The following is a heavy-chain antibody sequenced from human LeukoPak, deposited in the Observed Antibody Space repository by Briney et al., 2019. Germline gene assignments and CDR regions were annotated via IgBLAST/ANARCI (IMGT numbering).Heavy chain of an antibody. Sequence: VGSLRLSCAASGFTLSSNYMSWVRQAPGQGLEWVSGISAGGASTYYADSVKGRFTISRDNSKTTLYLQMNSLRAEDTAVYYCAKDPNPYIPTIAYWGQGTLVTVSS. V-gene: IGHV3-23*01. D-gene: IGHD2-21*01. J-gene: IGHJ4*02. CDR2: ISAGGAST. CDR3: AKDPNPYIPTIAY. CDR1: GFTLSSNY.